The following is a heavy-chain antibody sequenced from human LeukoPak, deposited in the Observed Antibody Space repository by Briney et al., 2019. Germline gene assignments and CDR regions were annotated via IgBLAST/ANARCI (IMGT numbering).Heavy chain of an antibody. J-gene: IGHJ4*02. CDR1: GESFSGHY. CDR3: ARRGYSYGV. V-gene: IGHV4-34*01. D-gene: IGHD5-18*01. Sequence: SETLSLTCAVYGESFSGHYWTWIRQPPGKGLEWIGEINHSGSTNYNPSLKSRVTISVDTSKNQFSLRLSSVTAADTAVYYCARRGYSYGVWGQGTLVTVSS. CDR2: INHSGST.